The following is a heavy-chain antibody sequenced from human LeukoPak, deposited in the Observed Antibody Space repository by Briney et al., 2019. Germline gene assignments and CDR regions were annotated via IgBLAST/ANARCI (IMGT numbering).Heavy chain of an antibody. CDR1: GFTFSSYS. CDR2: ISSSSSYI. D-gene: IGHD1-26*01. CDR3: AREGTWSYYYEY. J-gene: IGHJ4*02. V-gene: IGHV3-21*01. Sequence: GGSLRLSCAASGFTFSSYSMNWVRQAPGKGLEWVSSISSSSSYIYYADSVKGRFTISRDNSKNTLYLQMNSLRAEDTAVYYCAREGTWSYYYEYWGQGTLVTVSS.